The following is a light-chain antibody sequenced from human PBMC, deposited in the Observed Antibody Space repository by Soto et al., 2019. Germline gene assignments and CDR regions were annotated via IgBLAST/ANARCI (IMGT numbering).Light chain of an antibody. J-gene: IGLJ1*01. CDR2: DDN. V-gene: IGLV1-51*01. CDR3: SSYAHSSIYV. Sequence: QSVLTQPPSVSAAPGQKVTISCSGSSSNIGGNSVSWYQQLPGTAPKLLIYDDNKRPSGIPDRFSGSKSGTSATLGITGFQTGDEADYYCSSYAHSSIYVFGTGTKVTVL. CDR1: SSNIGGNS.